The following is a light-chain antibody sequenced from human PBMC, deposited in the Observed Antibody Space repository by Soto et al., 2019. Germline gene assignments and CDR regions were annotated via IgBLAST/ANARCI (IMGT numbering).Light chain of an antibody. CDR2: LGS. J-gene: IGKJ4*01. CDR3: MQALQTPLT. V-gene: IGKV2-28*01. Sequence: DIVMTQSPLSLPVTPGEPASISCRSSQSLLHSNGYNYLDWYLQKPGQSPQLLIYLGSNRASGVPDRLSGSGSGTDFTLKISRVEAEDVGVYYCMQALQTPLTFGGRTKVEIK. CDR1: QSLLHSNGYNY.